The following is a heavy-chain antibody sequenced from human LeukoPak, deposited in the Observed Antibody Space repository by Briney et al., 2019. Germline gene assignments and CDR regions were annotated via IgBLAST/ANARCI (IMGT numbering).Heavy chain of an antibody. CDR3: AKDPLAAHFDY. CDR2: ISYDGSNK. V-gene: IGHV3-30-3*01. Sequence: GGSLRLSCAASGFTFSSYAMHWVRQAPGKGLEWVAVISYDGSNKYYADSVKGRFTISRDNSKNTLYLQMNSLRAEDTAVYYCAKDPLAAHFDYWGQGTLVTVSS. CDR1: GFTFSSYA. D-gene: IGHD2-15*01. J-gene: IGHJ4*02.